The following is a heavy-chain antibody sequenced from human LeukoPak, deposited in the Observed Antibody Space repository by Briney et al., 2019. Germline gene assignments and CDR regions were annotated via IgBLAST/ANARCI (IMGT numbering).Heavy chain of an antibody. CDR1: GYSFTSYW. J-gene: IGHJ5*02. Sequence: GESLRISCKGSGYSFTSYWISWVRQMPGKGLEWMGIIYPGDSDTRYSPSFQGQVTISADKSISTAHLQWSSLKASDTAMYYCTRQQWVGQRWFDPWGQGTLVTVSS. D-gene: IGHD1/OR15-1a*01. V-gene: IGHV5-51*01. CDR3: TRQQWVGQRWFDP. CDR2: IYPGDSDT.